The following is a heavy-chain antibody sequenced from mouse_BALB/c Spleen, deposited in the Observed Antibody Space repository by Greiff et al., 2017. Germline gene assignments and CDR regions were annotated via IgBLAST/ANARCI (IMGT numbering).Heavy chain of an antibody. CDR3: ARIGGYGNPHAMDY. J-gene: IGHJ4*01. CDR1: GFSLSTSGMG. Sequence: QVTLKVSGPGILQPSQTLSLTCSFSGFSLSTSGMGVGWIRQPSGKGLEWLAHIWWDDDKRYTPALKSRLTISKDTSSNQVFLKIASVDTADTATYYCARIGGYGNPHAMDYWGQGTSVTASS. D-gene: IGHD2-10*02. V-gene: IGHV8-8*01. CDR2: IWWDDDK.